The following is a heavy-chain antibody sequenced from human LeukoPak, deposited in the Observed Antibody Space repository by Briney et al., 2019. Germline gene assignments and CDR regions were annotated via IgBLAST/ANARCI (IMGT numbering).Heavy chain of an antibody. D-gene: IGHD3-22*01. Sequence: SETLSLTCAVYGGSLSGYYWSWIRQPPGKGLEWIGEINHSGSTNYNPSLKSRVTISVDTSKNQFSLKLSSVTAADTAVYYCARGGYYYDSSGSYYFDYWGQGTLVTVSS. CDR2: INHSGST. V-gene: IGHV4-34*01. J-gene: IGHJ4*02. CDR3: ARGGYYYDSSGSYYFDY. CDR1: GGSLSGYY.